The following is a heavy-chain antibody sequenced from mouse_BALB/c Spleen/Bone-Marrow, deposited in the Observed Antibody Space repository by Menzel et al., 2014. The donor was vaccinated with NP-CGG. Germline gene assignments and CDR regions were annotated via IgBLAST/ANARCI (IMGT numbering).Heavy chain of an antibody. CDR1: GFTFTDYY. V-gene: IGHV7-3*02. Sequence: EVNVVESGGGLVQPGGSLRLSCTTSGFTFTDYYMSWVSQPPGQALEWLAFIRNKAYGYTTEYSAYVRGRFTISRDNSQSILYLQMNTLRAEDSATYYCARFPMDYWGQGTSLTVSS. CDR2: IRNKAYGYTT. J-gene: IGHJ4*01. CDR3: ARFPMDY.